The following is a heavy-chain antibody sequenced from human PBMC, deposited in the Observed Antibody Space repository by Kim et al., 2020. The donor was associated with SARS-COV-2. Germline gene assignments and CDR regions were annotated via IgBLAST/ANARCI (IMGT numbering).Heavy chain of an antibody. CDR1: GGSISSYY. Sequence: SETLSLTCTVSGGSISSYYWSWIRQPPGKGLEWIGYIYYSGSTNYNPSLKSRVTISVDTSKNQFSLKLSSVTAADTAVYYCARHATAGDGYNHEIYFDYWGQGTLVTVSS. D-gene: IGHD5-12*01. CDR3: ARHATAGDGYNHEIYFDY. J-gene: IGHJ4*02. CDR2: IYYSGST. V-gene: IGHV4-59*08.